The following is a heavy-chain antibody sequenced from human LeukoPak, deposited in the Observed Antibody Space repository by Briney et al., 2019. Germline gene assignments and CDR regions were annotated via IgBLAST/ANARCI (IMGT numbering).Heavy chain of an antibody. CDR3: ARDRNWGRGYFDL. Sequence: SETLSLTCSVPGGSINGGSYYWSWIWQPAGKPLEWIGHIFTTGSTSYNPSLRTRVTISEDSSKDQFSLNLKSVTAADTAVYYCARDRNWGRGYFDLWGRGTLVIVSS. V-gene: IGHV4-61*09. CDR1: GGSINGGSYY. D-gene: IGHD3-16*01. CDR2: IFTTGST. J-gene: IGHJ2*01.